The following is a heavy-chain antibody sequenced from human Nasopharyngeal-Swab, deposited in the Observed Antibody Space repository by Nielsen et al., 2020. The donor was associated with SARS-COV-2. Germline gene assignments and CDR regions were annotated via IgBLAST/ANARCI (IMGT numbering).Heavy chain of an antibody. CDR3: VRGDRRDY. CDR1: GFTFSGYA. J-gene: IGHJ4*02. CDR2: ISGSGSSR. V-gene: IGHV3-21*01. Sequence: GESLKISCAASGFTFSGYAMSWVRQAPGKGLEWVSSISGSGSSRYYAASLKGRFTISRDNAQNSLFLQINSLTAEDTAFYFCVRGDRRDYWGLGTLVTVSS.